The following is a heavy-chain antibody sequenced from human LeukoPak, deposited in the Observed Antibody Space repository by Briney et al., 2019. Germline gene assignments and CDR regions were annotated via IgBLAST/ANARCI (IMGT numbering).Heavy chain of an antibody. V-gene: IGHV3-48*01. CDR1: GFTFSSYA. Sequence: GGSLRLSCAASGFTFSSYAMSRVRQAPGKGLEWVSYISSSSSTIYYADSVKGRFTISRDNAKNSLYLQMNSLRAEDTAVYYCARSLYIVPKLFDYWGQGTPVTVSS. D-gene: IGHD1-26*01. J-gene: IGHJ4*02. CDR3: ARSLYIVPKLFDY. CDR2: ISSSSSTI.